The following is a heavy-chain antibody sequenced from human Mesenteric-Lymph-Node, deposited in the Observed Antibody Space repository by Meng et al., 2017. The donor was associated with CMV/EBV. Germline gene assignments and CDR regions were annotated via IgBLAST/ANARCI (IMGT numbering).Heavy chain of an antibody. CDR2: VYFRGST. CDR3: ARRDIVVVQGFDV. V-gene: IGHV4-39*01. D-gene: IGHD2-2*01. CDR1: GGSISSTSYY. Sequence: GSLRLSCTVSGGSISSTSYYWGWVRQSPGKGLEWIGSVYFRGSTYYNPSLKSRLTVSVDTSKNQFSLRLTSVTAADTAVYYCARRDIVVVQGFDVWGQGTTVTVSS. J-gene: IGHJ6*02.